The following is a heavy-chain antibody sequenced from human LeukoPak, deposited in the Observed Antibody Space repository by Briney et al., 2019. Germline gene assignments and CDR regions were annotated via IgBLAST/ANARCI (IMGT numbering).Heavy chain of an antibody. CDR1: GYTFTSYY. Sequence: ASVKVSCKASGYTFTSYYMHWVRQAPGQGLEWMGIINPSGGSTSYAQKFQGRVTMTRDTSTSTVYMELSSLRSEDTAVYYCARFPDTAMVMGLEYYYYGMDVWGQGTTVTVSS. CDR2: INPSGGST. V-gene: IGHV1-46*01. CDR3: ARFPDTAMVMGLEYYYYGMDV. J-gene: IGHJ6*02. D-gene: IGHD5-18*01.